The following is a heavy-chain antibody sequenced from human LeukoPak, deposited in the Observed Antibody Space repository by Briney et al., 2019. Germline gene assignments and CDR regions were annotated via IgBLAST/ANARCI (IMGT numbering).Heavy chain of an antibody. Sequence: GASVKVSCKASGYTFTSYAMNWVRQAPGQGLEWMGWINTNTGNPTYAQGFTGRFVFSLDTSVSTAYLQISSLKAEDTAVYYCARSFVVVVAAPAGYWGRGTLVTVSS. CDR2: INTNTGNP. V-gene: IGHV7-4-1*02. CDR3: ARSFVVVVAAPAGY. D-gene: IGHD2-15*01. CDR1: GYTFTSYA. J-gene: IGHJ4*02.